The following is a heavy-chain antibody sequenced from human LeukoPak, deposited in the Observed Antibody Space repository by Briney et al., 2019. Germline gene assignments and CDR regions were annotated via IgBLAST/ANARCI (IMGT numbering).Heavy chain of an antibody. Sequence: SETLSLTCTVSGGSIGSGVYYWTWIRQHPGKALEWIGYINYSGNAYYNPSLRSRVTMSIDRSENHFSLKLTSVTDADTAVYHCARAILTTSGYVWYFDLWGRGTLVTVSS. CDR1: GGSIGSGVYY. CDR2: INYSGNA. J-gene: IGHJ2*01. CDR3: ARAILTTSGYVWYFDL. V-gene: IGHV4-31*03. D-gene: IGHD3-3*01.